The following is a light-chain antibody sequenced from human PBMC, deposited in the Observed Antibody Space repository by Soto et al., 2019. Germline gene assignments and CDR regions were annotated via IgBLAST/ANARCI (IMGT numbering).Light chain of an antibody. CDR2: DAS. V-gene: IGKV3-11*01. CDR3: QQYGSSGT. CDR1: QNISTY. J-gene: IGKJ1*01. Sequence: EVVLTPSPATLSLSPGERATLSCRASQNISTYLAWYQQKPGQAPRLLIFDASNRATGIPARFSGSGSWTDFTLTISRLEPEDVAVYYCQQYGSSGTFGQGTK.